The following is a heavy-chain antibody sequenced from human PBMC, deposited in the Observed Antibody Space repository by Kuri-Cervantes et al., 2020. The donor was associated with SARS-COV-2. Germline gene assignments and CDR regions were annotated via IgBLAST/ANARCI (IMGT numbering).Heavy chain of an antibody. CDR3: ARSRQGYSSSWYNNWFDP. J-gene: IGHJ5*02. CDR1: GFTFSSYG. V-gene: IGHV3-33*01. CDR2: IWYDGSNK. D-gene: IGHD6-13*01. Sequence: GESLKISCAASGFTFSSYGMHWVRQAPGKGLEWVAVIWYDGSNKYYADSVKGRFTISRDNSKNTLYPQMNSLRAEDTAVYYCARSRQGYSSSWYNNWFDPWGQGTLVTVSS.